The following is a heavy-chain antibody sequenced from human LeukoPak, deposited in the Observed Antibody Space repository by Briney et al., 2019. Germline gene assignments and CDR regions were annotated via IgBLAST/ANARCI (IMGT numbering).Heavy chain of an antibody. CDR3: ARDRILLWFGEPSYGMDV. J-gene: IGHJ6*02. CDR1: GFTFTAFA. V-gene: IGHV3-23*01. Sequence: GGSLRLSCAASGFTFTAFAMSWVRQAPGKGLDWVSSVSGSGDSTYYADSVQGRFTISRDNSKNTLYLQMNSLRAEDTAVYYCARDRILLWFGEPSYGMDVWGQGTTVTVSS. D-gene: IGHD3-10*01. CDR2: VSGSGDST.